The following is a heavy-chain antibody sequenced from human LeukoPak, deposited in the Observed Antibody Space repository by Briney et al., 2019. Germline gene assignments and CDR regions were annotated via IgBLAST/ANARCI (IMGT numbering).Heavy chain of an antibody. V-gene: IGHV3-13*01. Sequence: GGSLRLSCAASGFTFSSYSMNWVRQATGKGLEWVSGIGTAGEIYYPGSVKGRFTISRENAKNSLYLQMNSLRAGDTAVYYCARAAYSSTWYSRYFDLWGRGTLVTVSS. CDR2: IGTAGEI. CDR3: ARAAYSSTWYSRYFDL. CDR1: GFTFSSYS. D-gene: IGHD6-13*01. J-gene: IGHJ2*01.